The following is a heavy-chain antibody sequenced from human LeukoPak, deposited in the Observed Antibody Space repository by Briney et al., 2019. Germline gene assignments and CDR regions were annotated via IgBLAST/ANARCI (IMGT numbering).Heavy chain of an antibody. D-gene: IGHD2-21*01. Sequence: GGSLRLSCAASGFTFSSYSMNWVRQAPGKGLEWVSYISSSSSTIYYADSVKGRFTISRDNAKNSLYLQMHSLRAEDTAVYYCATDRALIVSYAFDIWGQGTMVTVSS. CDR3: ATDRALIVSYAFDI. CDR2: ISSSSSTI. J-gene: IGHJ3*02. V-gene: IGHV3-48*01. CDR1: GFTFSSYS.